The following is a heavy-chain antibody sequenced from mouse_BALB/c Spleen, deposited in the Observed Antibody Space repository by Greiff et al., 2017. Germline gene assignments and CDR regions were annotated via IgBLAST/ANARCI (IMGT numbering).Heavy chain of an antibody. CDR2: IDPANGNT. J-gene: IGHJ3*01. V-gene: IGHV14-3*02. CDR1: GFTFTDTY. Sequence: EVQLQQSGAELVKPGASVKLSCTASGFTFTDTYMHWVKQRPEQGLEWIGRIDPANGNTKYDPKFQGKATITADTSSNTAYLQLSSLTSEDTAVYYCATYCGYLWFAYWGQGTLVTVSA. CDR3: ATYCGYLWFAY. D-gene: IGHD2-14*01.